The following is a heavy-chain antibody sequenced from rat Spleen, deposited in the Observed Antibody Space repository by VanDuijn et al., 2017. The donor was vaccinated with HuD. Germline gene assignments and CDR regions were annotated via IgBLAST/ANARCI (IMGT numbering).Heavy chain of an antibody. Sequence: EVQLVESGGGLVQPGRSMKLSCAASGFTFSNYGMAWVRQAPRKGLEWVAYISYDGGSTYYLDSVKGRFTISRDNAKSTLYLQMDSLKSEDTATYYCTTSASSYYSSYAPFFDYWGQGVMVTVSS. J-gene: IGHJ2*01. CDR3: TTSASSYYSSYAPFFDY. D-gene: IGHD1-2*01. V-gene: IGHV5-20*01. CDR2: ISYDGGST. CDR1: GFTFSNYG.